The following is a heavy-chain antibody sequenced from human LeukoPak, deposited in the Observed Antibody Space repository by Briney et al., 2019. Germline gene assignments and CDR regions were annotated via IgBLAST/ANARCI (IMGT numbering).Heavy chain of an antibody. V-gene: IGHV3-30-3*01. CDR3: ARDYLRGWWGYYFDY. CDR2: ISYDGSNK. CDR1: GFTFSSYA. D-gene: IGHD6-19*01. Sequence: GGSLRLSCAASGFTFSSYAMHWVRQAPGKGLEWVAVISYDGSNKYYADSVKGRFTISRGNSKNTLYLQMNSLRAEDTAVYYCARDYLRGWWGYYFDYWGQGTLVAVSS. J-gene: IGHJ4*02.